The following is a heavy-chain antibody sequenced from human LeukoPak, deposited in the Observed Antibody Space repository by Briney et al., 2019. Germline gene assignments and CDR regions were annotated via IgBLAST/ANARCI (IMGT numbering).Heavy chain of an antibody. Sequence: GGSLRLSCATSGLTFRTTWMHWVRQAPGKGLMWVSRMNGEGTTIDYAASVKGRFTVSRDYARNTLFLQMNNLRTEDTALYLCATARNFRFEYWGQGSLVIVSA. CDR3: ATARNFRFEY. J-gene: IGHJ4*02. V-gene: IGHV3-74*01. CDR1: GLTFRTTW. D-gene: IGHD1-7*01. CDR2: MNGEGTTI.